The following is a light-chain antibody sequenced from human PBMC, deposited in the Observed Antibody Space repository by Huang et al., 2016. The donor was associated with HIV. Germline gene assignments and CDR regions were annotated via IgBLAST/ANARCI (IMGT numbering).Light chain of an antibody. CDR3: QQRNNWPLT. CDR2: DAS. V-gene: IGKV3-11*01. J-gene: IGKJ3*01. Sequence: EIVLTQSPATLSLSPGERAPLPCRASQSVFSDLAWDQQKPGQAPRLLLYDASNRATGIPARFSGSGSGTDFTLTISSLEPEDVAVYYCQQRNNWPLTFGPGTKVDIK. CDR1: QSVFSD.